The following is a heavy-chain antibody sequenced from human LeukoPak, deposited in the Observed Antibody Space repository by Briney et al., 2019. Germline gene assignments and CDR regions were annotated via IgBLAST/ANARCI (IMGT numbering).Heavy chain of an antibody. CDR2: IKQDGSKK. CDR3: TRVGYIDEGIDY. Sequence: GGSLRFSCAASGFTFSSCGMHWVRQAPGKGLEWVANIKQDGSKKSYVDSVKGRFTISRDNAKNSLYLQMNSLRAEDTAIYYCTRVGYIDEGIDYWGQGTLVTVSS. D-gene: IGHD5-24*01. CDR1: GFTFSSCG. J-gene: IGHJ4*02. V-gene: IGHV3-7*04.